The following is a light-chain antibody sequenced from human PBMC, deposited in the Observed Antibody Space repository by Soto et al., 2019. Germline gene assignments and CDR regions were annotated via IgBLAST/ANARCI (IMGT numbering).Light chain of an antibody. CDR2: GAY. CDR3: QQYNNWQIT. CDR1: QSVSSN. J-gene: IGKJ5*01. V-gene: IGKV3-15*01. Sequence: EIVMTQSPATLSVSPGERATLSCRASQSVSSNLAWYQQKPGQAPRLLIYGAYTRATGIQARFSGSGSGTEFTLTIRSLQSEDFAVYYCQQYNNWQITFGQGTRLEIK.